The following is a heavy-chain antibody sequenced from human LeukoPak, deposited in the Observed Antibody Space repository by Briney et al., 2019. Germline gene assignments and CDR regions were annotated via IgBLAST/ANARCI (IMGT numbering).Heavy chain of an antibody. D-gene: IGHD3-9*01. CDR3: ARNGNDILTGYYKAPLDY. V-gene: IGHV1-69*13. J-gene: IGHJ4*02. Sequence: SVKVSCKASGGTFSSYAISWVRQAPGQGLEWMGGIIPIFGTANYAQKFQGRVTITADESTSTAYMELSSLRSEDTAVYYCARNGNDILTGYYKAPLDYWGQGTLVTVSS. CDR1: GGTFSSYA. CDR2: IIPIFGTA.